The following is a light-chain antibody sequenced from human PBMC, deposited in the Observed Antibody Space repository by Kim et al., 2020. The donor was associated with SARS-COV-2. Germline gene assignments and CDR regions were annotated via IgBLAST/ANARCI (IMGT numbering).Light chain of an antibody. J-gene: IGKJ4*01. CDR3: QSYDNASLT. CDR1: QGINDH. V-gene: IGKV1-27*01. Sequence: DIQVTQSPSSLSASVGDRVTITCRASQGINDHLVWYQQRPGKVPQLLIYAADTLQSGVPSRFSGAGFGTDFTLTITSLQPEDVGTYYCQSYDNASLTFGGGTKVAIK. CDR2: AAD.